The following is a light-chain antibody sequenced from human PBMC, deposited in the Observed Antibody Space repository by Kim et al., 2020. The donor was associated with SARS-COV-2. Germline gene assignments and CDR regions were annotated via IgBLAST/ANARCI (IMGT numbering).Light chain of an antibody. V-gene: IGLV1-47*01. J-gene: IGLJ1*01. CDR2: ENY. CDR1: SSNIGSNY. CDR3: AAWDNSLSVHYV. Sequence: QRVTISCSGSSSNIGSNYVYWYQQLPGAAPKLLIYENYQRPSGVPDRFSGSNSGTSASLAISGLRSEDEADYYCAAWDNSLSVHYVFGTGTKVTVL.